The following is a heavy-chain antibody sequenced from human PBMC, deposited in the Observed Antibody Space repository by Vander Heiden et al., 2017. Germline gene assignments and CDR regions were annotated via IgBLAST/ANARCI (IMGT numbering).Heavy chain of an antibody. CDR3: VHRDMVVLPGYYYGVDV. CDR2: MNRNSGNT. CDR1: GNTVSISE. J-gene: IGHJ6*02. Sequence: QVQLGQSGAEVKKPGASGKVSGKASGNTVSISEINWVQQATGQGLEWSGWMNRNSGNTGYAQKFQGRVTMTRNTSIRTAYMELSSLRSDDTAVYYCVHRDMVVLPGYYYGVDVWGQGTTVTVS. V-gene: IGHV1-8*01. D-gene: IGHD5-12*01.